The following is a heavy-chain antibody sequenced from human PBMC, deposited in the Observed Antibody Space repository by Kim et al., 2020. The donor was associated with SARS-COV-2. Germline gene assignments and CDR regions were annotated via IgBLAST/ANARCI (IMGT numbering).Heavy chain of an antibody. J-gene: IGHJ4*02. Sequence: RYAQKFQGRATMTRDTSTSTVYMELSSLRSEDTAVYYCARVSVAADDFDYWGQGTLVTVSS. CDR3: ARVSVAADDFDY. D-gene: IGHD2-2*01. V-gene: IGHV1-46*01.